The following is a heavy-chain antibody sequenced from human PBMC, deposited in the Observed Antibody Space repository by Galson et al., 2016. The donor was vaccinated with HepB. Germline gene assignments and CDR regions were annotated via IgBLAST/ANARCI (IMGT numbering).Heavy chain of an antibody. Sequence: SETLSLTCSVSGASISSTRYYWGWICQPPGKGLEWIGSFFYSGSTYHNPSLKSRVTISVDTSKNQFSLKLSSVTAADTAVYYCATDPYNLWSGYSLYGFDYWGQGTLVSVSS. J-gene: IGHJ4*02. CDR3: ATDPYNLWSGYSLYGFDY. CDR2: FFYSGST. D-gene: IGHD3-3*01. V-gene: IGHV4-39*01. CDR1: GASISSTRYY.